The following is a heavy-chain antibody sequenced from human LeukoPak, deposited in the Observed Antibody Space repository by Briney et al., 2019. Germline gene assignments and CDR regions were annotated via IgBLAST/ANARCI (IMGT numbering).Heavy chain of an antibody. D-gene: IGHD3-22*01. CDR1: GFTFSSYW. CDR3: ARDYYDSSGSPSDY. Sequence: GGSLRLSCAASGFTFSSYWMSWVRQAPGKGLEWVANIKQDGSEKYYVDSVKGRFTISRANAKNSLYLQMNSLRAEDTAVYYCARDYYDSSGSPSDYWGQGTLVTVSS. V-gene: IGHV3-7*01. J-gene: IGHJ4*02. CDR2: IKQDGSEK.